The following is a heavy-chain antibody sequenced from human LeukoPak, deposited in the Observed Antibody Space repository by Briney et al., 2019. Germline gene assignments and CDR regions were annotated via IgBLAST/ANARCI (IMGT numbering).Heavy chain of an antibody. J-gene: IGHJ4*02. D-gene: IGHD3-10*01. CDR2: INGYNDKT. CDR3: ARDRGKWFADFFDF. Sequence: ASVKVSCKASGYHFSTYGISWVRQAPGQGLEWMGRINGYNDKTKYEEKVQGRVTMTIDTSTSTAYMELRSLTSDDTAVYHCARDRGKWFADFFDFWGQGTLVTVSS. CDR1: GYHFSTYG. V-gene: IGHV1-18*01.